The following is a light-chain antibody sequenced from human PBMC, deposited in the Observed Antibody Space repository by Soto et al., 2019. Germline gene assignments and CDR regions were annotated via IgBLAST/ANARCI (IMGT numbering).Light chain of an antibody. J-gene: IGLJ1*01. V-gene: IGLV1-40*01. CDR1: SSNIGPGFD. CDR3: QSYDSSLTGSV. Sequence: QSVLTQPPSVSGAPGQTVAISCTGTSSNIGPGFDVHWYQQVPGTAPKLVLYGNTIRPSGVPDRFSGSRSGSSASLVITGLRAEDEDDYYCQSYDSSLTGSVFGTGTKLTVL. CDR2: GNT.